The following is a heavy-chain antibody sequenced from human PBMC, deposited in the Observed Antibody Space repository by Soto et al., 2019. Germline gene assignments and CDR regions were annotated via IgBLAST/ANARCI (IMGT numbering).Heavy chain of an antibody. CDR1: GGSISSYY. Sequence: SLTCTVSGGSISSYYWSWIRQPPGKGLEWIGYIFYSGTTSYNPSLKSRVTLSVDTSQSQFSLKLNSVTAADTAVYYCTTEAYDNSGSLAFDIWGPGTLVTVSS. D-gene: IGHD3-22*01. CDR3: TTEAYDNSGSLAFDI. CDR2: IFYSGTT. V-gene: IGHV4-59*08. J-gene: IGHJ3*02.